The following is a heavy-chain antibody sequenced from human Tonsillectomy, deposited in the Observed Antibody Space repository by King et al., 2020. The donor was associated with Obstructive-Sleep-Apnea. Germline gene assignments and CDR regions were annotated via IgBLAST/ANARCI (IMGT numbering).Heavy chain of an antibody. CDR2: ISYDGISK. D-gene: IGHD2-15*01. CDR1: GFTFSSSA. Sequence: VQLVESGGGVVQPGRSLRLSCAASGFTFSSSAMHWVRQAPGKGLEWVAVISYDGISKYYPDSVKGRFTISRDNSKNTLYLQMNSLRPEDTAVYFCARDWGEIAASGGPLDYWGQGTLVTVSS. J-gene: IGHJ4*02. V-gene: IGHV3-30*04. CDR3: ARDWGEIAASGGPLDY.